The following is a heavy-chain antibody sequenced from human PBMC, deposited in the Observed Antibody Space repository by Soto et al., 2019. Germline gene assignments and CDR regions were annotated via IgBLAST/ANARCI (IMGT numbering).Heavy chain of an antibody. CDR3: TRRGYDFWSGYSPQPSTSNYYYGMDV. D-gene: IGHD3-3*01. Sequence: EVQLLESGGGLVQPGGSLRLSCAASGFTFSSYAMSWVRQAPGKGLEWVSAISGSGGSTYYADSVKGRFTISRDNSKNTLYLQMNSLKTEDTAVYYCTRRGYDFWSGYSPQPSTSNYYYGMDVWGQGTTVTVSS. CDR2: ISGSGGST. J-gene: IGHJ6*02. CDR1: GFTFSSYA. V-gene: IGHV3-23*01.